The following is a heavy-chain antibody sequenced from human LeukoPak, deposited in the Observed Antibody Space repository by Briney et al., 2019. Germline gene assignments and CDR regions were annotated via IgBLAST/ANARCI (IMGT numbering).Heavy chain of an antibody. J-gene: IGHJ4*02. Sequence: SETLSLTCAVYGGSISGFYYTWIRQPPGKGLEWIGEIDHSGDTNYNPSLKSRATRSIDTSKSQVFLKVTSVTAADAALYYCARGSPFQEWGQGTLVTVSS. CDR3: ARGSPFQE. V-gene: IGHV4-34*01. CDR2: IDHSGDT. CDR1: GGSISGFY.